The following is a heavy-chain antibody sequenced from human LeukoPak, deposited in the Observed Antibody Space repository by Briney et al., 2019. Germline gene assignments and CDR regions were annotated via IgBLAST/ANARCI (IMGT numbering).Heavy chain of an antibody. D-gene: IGHD3-10*02. CDR2: ITGSSNYI. Sequence: GGSLRLSCAASGFTFSTYSMHWVRQAPGKGLEWVSSITGSSNYIYYADSVKGRFTISRDNAKNSLYLQMNSLRAEDTAVYYCAELGITMIGGVWGKGTTVTISS. CDR3: AELGITMIGGV. J-gene: IGHJ6*04. CDR1: GFTFSTYS. V-gene: IGHV3-21*01.